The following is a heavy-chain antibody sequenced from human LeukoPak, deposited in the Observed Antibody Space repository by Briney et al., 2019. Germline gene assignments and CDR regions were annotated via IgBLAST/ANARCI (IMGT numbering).Heavy chain of an antibody. CDR1: GFTFSSYW. Sequence: PGGSLRPSCAASGFTFSSYWMAWVRQAPGKGLEWVANIEQDGSEKNYVDSVKGRFTISRDNAKNSLCLQMNSLRAEDTAVYYCAKPPPDNYHYYSGMDVWGQGTTVTVSS. V-gene: IGHV3-7*05. CDR3: AKPPPDNYHYYSGMDV. CDR2: IEQDGSEK. J-gene: IGHJ6*02.